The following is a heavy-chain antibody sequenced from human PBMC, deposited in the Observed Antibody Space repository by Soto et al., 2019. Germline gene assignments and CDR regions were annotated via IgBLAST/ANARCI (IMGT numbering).Heavy chain of an antibody. J-gene: IGHJ3*02. Sequence: ASVKVSCKASGYIFTGYYMHWVRQAPGQGLEWMGWINPNSGGTNYAQKFQGWVTMTRDTSISTAYMELSRLRSDDTAVYYCARGRHIVATNDAFDIWGQGTMVTVSS. CDR3: ARGRHIVATNDAFDI. CDR2: INPNSGGT. D-gene: IGHD5-12*01. CDR1: GYIFTGYY. V-gene: IGHV1-2*04.